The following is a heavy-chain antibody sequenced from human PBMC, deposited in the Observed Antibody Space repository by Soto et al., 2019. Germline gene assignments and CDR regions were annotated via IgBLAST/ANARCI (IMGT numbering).Heavy chain of an antibody. J-gene: IGHJ6*02. CDR1: GFTFSSYA. V-gene: IGHV3-30-3*01. Sequence: GGSLRLSCAASGFTFSSYAMHWVRQAPGKGLEWVAVISYDGSNKYYADSVKGRFTISRDNSKNTLYLQMNSLRAEDTAVYYCVRYEMTMIVVPEVYYGMDVWGQGTTVTVSS. CDR3: VRYEMTMIVVPEVYYGMDV. CDR2: ISYDGSNK. D-gene: IGHD3-22*01.